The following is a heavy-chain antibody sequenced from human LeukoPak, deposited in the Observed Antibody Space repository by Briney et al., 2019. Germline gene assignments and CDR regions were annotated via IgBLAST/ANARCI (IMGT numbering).Heavy chain of an antibody. D-gene: IGHD2/OR15-2a*01. Sequence: GGSLRLSCAASGFTFNSYSMSWVRQAPGKGLEWVSSISSSSTYIYYADSVKGRFTISRDNAKNSLYLQMNSLRAEDTAMYYCARDVTVASPDYWGQGTLVTVSS. J-gene: IGHJ4*02. CDR1: GFTFNSYS. CDR2: ISSSSTYI. V-gene: IGHV3-21*01. CDR3: ARDVTVASPDY.